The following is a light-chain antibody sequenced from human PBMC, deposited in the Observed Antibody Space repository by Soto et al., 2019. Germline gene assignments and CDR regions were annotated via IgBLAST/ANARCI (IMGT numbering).Light chain of an antibody. Sequence: QAVVTQEPSLTVSPGGTVTLTCGSSTGAVTSGHYPYWFQQRPGQAPRTLIYATSNKHSWTPARFSGSLLGGKAALTLSGAXXXXXXXXYCLLSYSGVYVFGTGTKLTVL. J-gene: IGLJ1*01. V-gene: IGLV7-46*01. CDR1: TGAVTSGHY. CDR2: ATS. CDR3: LLSYSGVYV.